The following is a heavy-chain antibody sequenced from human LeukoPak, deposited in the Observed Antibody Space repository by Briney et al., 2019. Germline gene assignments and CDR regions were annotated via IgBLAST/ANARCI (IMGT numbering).Heavy chain of an antibody. J-gene: IGHJ4*02. CDR2: INQDGSGK. V-gene: IGHV3-7*04. CDR1: GFTFSRYW. Sequence: GGSLTLSCAASGFTFSRYWMSWVRQAPGKGVEWVGNINQDGSGKYYVDSVRGRFTISRDNAKNSLYLQMNSLRAEDTAVYYCLRDYSGFWGQGTLVTVSS. D-gene: IGHD2-15*01. CDR3: LRDYSGF.